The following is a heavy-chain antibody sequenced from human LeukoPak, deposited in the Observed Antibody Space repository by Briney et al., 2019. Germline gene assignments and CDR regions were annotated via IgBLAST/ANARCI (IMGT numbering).Heavy chain of an antibody. CDR3: ARHVRNYYDISGYYQD. V-gene: IGHV4-39*01. CDR1: GGSISSSNYY. Sequence: SDTLSLTCTVSGGSISSSNYYWGWLRQSPGTGLEWFGSIYYTGSTYYNPSLTSRVIISVDSSKTQFPLKLGPFTTAEPVGYFFARHVRNYYDISGYYQDWGQGTLVTVSS. D-gene: IGHD3-22*01. J-gene: IGHJ4*02. CDR2: IYYTGST.